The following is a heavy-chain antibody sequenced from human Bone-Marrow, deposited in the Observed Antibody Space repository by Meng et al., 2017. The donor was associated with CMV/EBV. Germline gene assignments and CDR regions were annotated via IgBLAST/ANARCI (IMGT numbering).Heavy chain of an antibody. CDR2: IRYNGSNK. D-gene: IGHD6-13*01. CDR3: AKDSADSSSWSHHNHDY. V-gene: IGHV3-30*02. CDR1: GFPFSSYG. Sequence: GGSLRLSCAASGFPFSSYGMHWVRQAPGKGLEWVAFIRYNGSNKYYADSVKGRFTISRDNSKNTLYLQMNSLRAEDTAVYYCAKDSADSSSWSHHNHDYWGQGTLVTVSS. J-gene: IGHJ4*02.